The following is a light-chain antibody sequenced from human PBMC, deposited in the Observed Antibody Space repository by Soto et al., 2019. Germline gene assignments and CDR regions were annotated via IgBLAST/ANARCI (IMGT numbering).Light chain of an antibody. V-gene: IGKV4-1*01. J-gene: IGKJ4*01. CDR1: QSLLANCNNKNC. CDR3: QQYDKWPLT. Sequence: DIVMTQSPDSLAVSLGERATINCKSSQSLLANCNNKNCLAWYQHKPGQPPKMLILWASTRESGVPDRFSGSGSGTDFTLTISSLQAEDAAVYYCQQYDKWPLTFGGGTTVDIK. CDR2: WAS.